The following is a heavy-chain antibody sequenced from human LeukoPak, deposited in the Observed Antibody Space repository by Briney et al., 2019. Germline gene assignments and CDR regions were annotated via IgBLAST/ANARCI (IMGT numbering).Heavy chain of an antibody. CDR2: ISSSSSYI. Sequence: TGGSLRLSCAASGFTFGSYSMNWVRQAPGKGLEWVSSISSSSSYIYYADSVKGRFTISRDNAKNSLYLQMNSLRAEDTAVYYCGHLSGSYYVDYWGQGTLVTVSS. J-gene: IGHJ4*02. CDR3: GHLSGSYYVDY. CDR1: GFTFGSYS. V-gene: IGHV3-21*01. D-gene: IGHD1-26*01.